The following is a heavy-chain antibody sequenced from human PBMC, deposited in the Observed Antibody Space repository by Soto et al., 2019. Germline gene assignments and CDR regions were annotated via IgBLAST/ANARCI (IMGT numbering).Heavy chain of an antibody. Sequence: LRLSCAASGFTFSSYSMNWVRQAPGKGLEWVSSISSSSSYIYYADSVKGQFTISRDNAKNSLYLQMNSLRAEDTAVYYCARDWWEEPAGKETVSQFDYWGQGTLVTVSS. D-gene: IGHD6-13*01. J-gene: IGHJ4*02. CDR3: ARDWWEEPAGKETVSQFDY. CDR2: ISSSSSYI. CDR1: GFTFSSYS. V-gene: IGHV3-21*01.